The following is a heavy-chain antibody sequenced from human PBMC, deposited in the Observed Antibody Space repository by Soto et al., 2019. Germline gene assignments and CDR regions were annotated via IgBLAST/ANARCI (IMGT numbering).Heavy chain of an antibody. CDR2: INSGGRTR. CDR1: GFTLSNNW. V-gene: IGHV3-74*01. Sequence: HPGGSLRLSCVASGFTLSNNWMHWVRQVPGEGLVWVSRINSGGRTRSYADSVRGRFTISRDNAKNTVYLQMNSLRTEDTAVYYCARADSIGYYYVKAFDIWGQGTMVTVSS. CDR3: ARADSIGYYYVKAFDI. D-gene: IGHD3-22*01. J-gene: IGHJ3*02.